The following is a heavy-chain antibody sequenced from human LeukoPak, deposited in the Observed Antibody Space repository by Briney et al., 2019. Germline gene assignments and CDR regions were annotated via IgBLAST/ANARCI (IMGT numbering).Heavy chain of an antibody. CDR1: GFTFSSYS. CDR3: AKNMESFDS. Sequence: HPGGSLRLSCAASGFTFSSYSMNWVRQAPGKGLEWVSYISSSSSTIYYADSVKGRFTVSRDNSKNIVFLQMNSLRAEDSAVYYCAKNMESFDSWGQGTLVTVSS. V-gene: IGHV3-48*01. J-gene: IGHJ4*02. D-gene: IGHD1-1*01. CDR2: ISSSSSTI.